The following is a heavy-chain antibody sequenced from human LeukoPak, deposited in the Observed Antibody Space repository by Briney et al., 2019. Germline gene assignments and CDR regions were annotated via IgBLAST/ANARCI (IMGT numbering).Heavy chain of an antibody. Sequence: GGSLRLSCTASEFTFGDYAMSWVRQAPGKGLEWVGFIRSKAYGGTTEYAASVKGRFTISRDDSKSIAYLQMNSLKTEDTAVYYCTRDLLASSGLYYFDYWGQGTLVTVSS. V-gene: IGHV3-49*04. J-gene: IGHJ4*02. D-gene: IGHD3-22*01. CDR3: TRDLLASSGLYYFDY. CDR1: EFTFGDYA. CDR2: IRSKAYGGTT.